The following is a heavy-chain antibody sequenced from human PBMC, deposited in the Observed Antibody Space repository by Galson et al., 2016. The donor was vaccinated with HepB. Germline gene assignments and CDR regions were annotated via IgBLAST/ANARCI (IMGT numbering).Heavy chain of an antibody. CDR1: GFTFSSYS. Sequence: SLRLSCAASGFTFSSYSMHWVRQAPGQGLECVSATQGNGDSGYYADSVKGRFTISRDNSKNMLYLRIDSLRAEDMAVYYCARVGSGYDYWGQGTLVTVS. V-gene: IGHV3-64*02. CDR3: ARVGSGYDY. D-gene: IGHD2-2*03. CDR2: TQGNGDSG. J-gene: IGHJ4*02.